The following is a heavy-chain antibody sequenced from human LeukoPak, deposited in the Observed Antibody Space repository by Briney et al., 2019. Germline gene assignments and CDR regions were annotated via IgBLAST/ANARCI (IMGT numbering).Heavy chain of an antibody. Sequence: SETLSLTCTVSGGSISSYYWTWIRQPPGKGLEWIGYIYYSGSTNYDPSLKSRVTISVDTSKNQFSLKLTSVTAADTAVYYCARGVNSGYFDYCGQGTLVTVSS. V-gene: IGHV4-59*01. CDR3: ARGVNSGYFDY. CDR1: GGSISSYY. CDR2: IYYSGST. J-gene: IGHJ4*02. D-gene: IGHD1-26*01.